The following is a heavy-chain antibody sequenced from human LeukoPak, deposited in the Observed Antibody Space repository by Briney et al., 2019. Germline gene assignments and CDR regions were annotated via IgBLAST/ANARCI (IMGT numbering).Heavy chain of an antibody. J-gene: IGHJ4*02. CDR2: ITSSGAST. V-gene: IGHV3-23*01. Sequence: AGSLRLSCAASSFTFSNYAMTWVRQAPGKGLEWVSTITSSGASTDYADSVKGRFTISRDNSKNTLFLQMNSLRADDTAVYYCAKGGPTVATPFDYWGQGTLVTVSS. D-gene: IGHD4-23*01. CDR1: SFTFSNYA. CDR3: AKGGPTVATPFDY.